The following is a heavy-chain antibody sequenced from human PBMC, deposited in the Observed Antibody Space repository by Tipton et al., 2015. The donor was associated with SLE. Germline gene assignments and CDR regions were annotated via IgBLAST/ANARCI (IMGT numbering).Heavy chain of an antibody. D-gene: IGHD6-19*01. V-gene: IGHV4-38-2*01. CDR3: ARVAAVAGTKVYYGMDV. J-gene: IGHJ6*02. CDR1: GYSISSGSS. Sequence: TLSLTCAVSGYSISSGSSWGWIRQPPGKGLEWIGSISHSGRTYDNPSLKSRVTISVDTSKNQFSLKLSSVTAADTAVYYCARVAAVAGTKVYYGMDVWGQGTTVTVSS. CDR2: ISHSGRT.